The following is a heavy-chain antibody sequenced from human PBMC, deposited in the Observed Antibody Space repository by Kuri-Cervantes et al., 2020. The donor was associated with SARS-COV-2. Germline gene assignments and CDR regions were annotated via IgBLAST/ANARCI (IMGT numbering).Heavy chain of an antibody. J-gene: IGHJ4*02. Sequence: SLMTSRTASDFAFTNYPMHWVRQAPGKGLELVALISYDGRKINSSESVKRRFTISSDNSQRALYLQMDSLTPEDTALYYCARELSPGGSHLDYWGQGTLVTVSS. CDR1: DFAFTNYP. D-gene: IGHD3-16*01. CDR2: ISYDGRKI. CDR3: ARELSPGGSHLDY. V-gene: IGHV3-30*04.